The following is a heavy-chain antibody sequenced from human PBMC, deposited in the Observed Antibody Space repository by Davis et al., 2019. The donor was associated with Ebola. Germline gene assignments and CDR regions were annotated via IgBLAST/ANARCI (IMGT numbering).Heavy chain of an antibody. V-gene: IGHV3-23*01. CDR1: GFTFSSYA. J-gene: IGHJ1*01. CDR2: ISGSGGST. Sequence: GESLKISCAASGFTFSSYAMSWVRQAPGKGLEWVSAISGSGGSTYYADSVKGRFTISRDNSKNTLYLQMNSLRAEDTAVYYCARGYYDFWSGYQRHWGQGTLVTVSS. CDR3: ARGYYDFWSGYQRH. D-gene: IGHD3-3*01.